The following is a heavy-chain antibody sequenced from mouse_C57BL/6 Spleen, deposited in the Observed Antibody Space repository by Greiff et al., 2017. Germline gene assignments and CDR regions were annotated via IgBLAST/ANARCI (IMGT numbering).Heavy chain of an antibody. CDR1: GFTFSDYY. J-gene: IGHJ3*01. Sequence: EVNLVESGGGLVQPGGSLKLSCAASGFTFSDYYMYWVRQTPEKRLEWVAYISNGGGRTYYPDTVKGRFTISRDNAKNTLYLQMSRLKSEDTAMYYWARPSYDSNKGFAYWGQGTLVTVSA. CDR3: ARPSYDSNKGFAY. D-gene: IGHD2-5*01. CDR2: ISNGGGRT. V-gene: IGHV5-12*01.